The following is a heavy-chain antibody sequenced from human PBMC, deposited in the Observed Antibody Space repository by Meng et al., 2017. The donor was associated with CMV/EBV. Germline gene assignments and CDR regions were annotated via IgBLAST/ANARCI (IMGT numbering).Heavy chain of an antibody. D-gene: IGHD1-26*01. V-gene: IGHV3-21*01. CDR3: ARDYVVGATTAYFQH. CDR2: ISSSSSYI. Sequence: GESLKISCAASGFTFSSYSMNWVRQAPGKGLEWVSSISSSSSYIYYADSVKGQFTISRDNAKNSLYLQMNSLRAEDTAVYYCARDYVVGATTAYFQHWGQGTLVTVSS. J-gene: IGHJ1*01. CDR1: GFTFSSYS.